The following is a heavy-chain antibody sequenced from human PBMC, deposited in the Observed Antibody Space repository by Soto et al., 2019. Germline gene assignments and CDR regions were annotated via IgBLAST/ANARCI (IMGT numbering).Heavy chain of an antibody. CDR2: ISSRSGYI. D-gene: IGHD3-16*01. CDR3: ARDLHDYVSFRFDP. V-gene: IGHV3-21*01. Sequence: PGGSLRLSCAASGFTFSNYIMNWLRQAPGKGLEWVSSISSRSGYIYYADSVRGRFTISRDNAKNSLYLQMNSLRAEDTAVYYCARDLHDYVSFRFDPWSQGTLVTVSS. J-gene: IGHJ5*02. CDR1: GFTFSNYI.